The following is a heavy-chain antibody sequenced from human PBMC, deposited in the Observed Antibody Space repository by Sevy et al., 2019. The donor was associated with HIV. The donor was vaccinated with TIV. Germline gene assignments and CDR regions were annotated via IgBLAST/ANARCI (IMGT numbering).Heavy chain of an antibody. D-gene: IGHD2-2*01. CDR3: ARDRSSSWINYYFDY. V-gene: IGHV3-30*04. J-gene: IGHJ4*02. CDR1: GFTFSSHA. Sequence: GGSLRLSCAASGFTFSSHAIHWVRQAPGKGLEWVAVISYDGSKKYYADSVKGRFTISRDNSKNTLYLQMSSLRVEDTAVYYCARDRSSSWINYYFDYWGQGTLVTVSS. CDR2: ISYDGSKK.